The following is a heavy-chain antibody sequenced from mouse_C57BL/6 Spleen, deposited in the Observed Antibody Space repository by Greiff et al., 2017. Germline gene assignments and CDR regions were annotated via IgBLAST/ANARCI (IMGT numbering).Heavy chain of an antibody. Sequence: EVQLQQSGAELVKPGASVKLSCTASGFNIKDYYMHWVKQWTEQGLEWIGRIDPEAGAIKYAPKFQGKATRTADKSSNTAYLQLSSLTSEDTAVYYCARSAGNYYAMDYWGQGTSVTVSA. CDR2: IDPEAGAI. V-gene: IGHV14-2*01. CDR3: ARSAGNYYAMDY. D-gene: IGHD2-1*01. J-gene: IGHJ4*01. CDR1: GFNIKDYY.